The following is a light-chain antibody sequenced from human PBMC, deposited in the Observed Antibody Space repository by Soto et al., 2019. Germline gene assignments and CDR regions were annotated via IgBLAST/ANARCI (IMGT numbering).Light chain of an antibody. CDR1: SSNIGADYE. CDR2: GNT. V-gene: IGLV1-40*01. Sequence: QSVLTQPPSVSGAPGQRVIISCTGGSSNIGADYEVHWYHQLPGKAPKLLIYGNTNLPSGVPDRFSVSKSGSSASLSITGLEAEDEDEYYCQSYDNTLKGCVFGTGTKLTVL. J-gene: IGLJ1*01. CDR3: QSYDNTLKGCV.